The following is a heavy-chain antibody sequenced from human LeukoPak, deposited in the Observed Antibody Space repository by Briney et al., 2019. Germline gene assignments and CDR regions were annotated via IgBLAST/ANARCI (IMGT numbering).Heavy chain of an antibody. CDR2: IYTSGST. D-gene: IGHD2-2*01. V-gene: IGHV4-4*07. CDR1: GGSLSNYY. CDR3: ARERGVVVVPAARGHYFDY. Sequence: SETLSLTCTVSGGSLSNYYWSWIRQPAGKGLEWIGRIYTSGSTNYNPSLKSRVTISVDKSKNQFSLKLSSVTAADTAVYYCARERGVVVVPAARGHYFDYWGQGTLVTVSS. J-gene: IGHJ4*02.